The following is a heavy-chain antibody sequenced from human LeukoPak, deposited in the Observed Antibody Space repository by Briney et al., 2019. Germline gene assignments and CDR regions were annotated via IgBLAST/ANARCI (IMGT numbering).Heavy chain of an antibody. CDR2: INPSGGST. J-gene: IGHJ4*02. CDR3: AREELSGSYYNDY. D-gene: IGHD1-26*01. Sequence: ASVKVSCKASGYTFTSYYMHWVRQAPGQGLEWMGIINPSGGSTSYAQKLQGRVTMTTDTSTSTAYMELRSLRSDDTAVYYCAREELSGSYYNDYWGQGTLVTVSS. V-gene: IGHV1-46*01. CDR1: GYTFTSYY.